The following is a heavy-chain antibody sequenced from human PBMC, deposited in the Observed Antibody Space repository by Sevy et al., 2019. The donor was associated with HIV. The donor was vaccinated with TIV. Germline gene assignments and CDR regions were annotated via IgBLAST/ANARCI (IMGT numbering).Heavy chain of an antibody. CDR2: IKQDGSEK. J-gene: IGHJ6*02. CDR1: GFTFSSYW. D-gene: IGHD3-10*01. Sequence: GGSLRLSCAASGFTFSSYWMSWVRQAPGKGLEWVANIKQDGSEKYYVDSVKGRFTISRDNAKNSLYLQMNSLIAEDTAVYYCARDRTYYYGSGSYYNLYYYYYGMDVWGQGTTVTVSS. V-gene: IGHV3-7*01. CDR3: ARDRTYYYGSGSYYNLYYYYYGMDV.